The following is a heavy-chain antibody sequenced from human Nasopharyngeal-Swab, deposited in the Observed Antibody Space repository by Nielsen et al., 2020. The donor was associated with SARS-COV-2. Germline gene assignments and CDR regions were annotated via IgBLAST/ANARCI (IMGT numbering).Heavy chain of an antibody. Sequence: ASVKVSCKASGYTFTSYVISCVRQAPGQGLDWMGWISAYNGNTNYAQKLQGRVTMTTDTSTSTAYMELRSLRSDDTAVYYCARDSLYYDFWSGSDYYYYGMDVWGQGTTVTVSS. V-gene: IGHV1-18*01. CDR3: ARDSLYYDFWSGSDYYYYGMDV. D-gene: IGHD3-3*01. CDR1: GYTFTSYV. J-gene: IGHJ6*02. CDR2: ISAYNGNT.